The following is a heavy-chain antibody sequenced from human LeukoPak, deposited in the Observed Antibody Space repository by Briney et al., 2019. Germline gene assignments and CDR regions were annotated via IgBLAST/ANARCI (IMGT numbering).Heavy chain of an antibody. CDR2: ISGSGGST. CDR1: GFTFSSYA. CDR3: ARDASYYDSSGNFDY. Sequence: GGSLRLSCAASGFTFSSYAMSWVRQAPGKGLEWVSAISGSGGSTYYADSVKGRFTISRDNSKNTLYLQMNSLRAEDTAVYYCARDASYYDSSGNFDYWGQGTLVTVSS. J-gene: IGHJ4*02. D-gene: IGHD3-22*01. V-gene: IGHV3-23*01.